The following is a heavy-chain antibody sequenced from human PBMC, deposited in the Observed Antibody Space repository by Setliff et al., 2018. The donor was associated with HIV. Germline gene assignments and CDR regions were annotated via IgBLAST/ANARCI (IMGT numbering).Heavy chain of an antibody. D-gene: IGHD3-16*01. CDR2: IHPNTGST. Sequence: ASVKVSCKTSGYTFTAYYIYWVRQAPGHGLELMGRIHPNTGSTNYLQKFQGRVSITRDTSMSTFYMTLTGLTSDDTAVYYCAKQGYADSLYAFDVWGQGTMVTVSS. V-gene: IGHV1-2*06. CDR3: AKQGYADSLYAFDV. CDR1: GYTFTAYY. J-gene: IGHJ3*01.